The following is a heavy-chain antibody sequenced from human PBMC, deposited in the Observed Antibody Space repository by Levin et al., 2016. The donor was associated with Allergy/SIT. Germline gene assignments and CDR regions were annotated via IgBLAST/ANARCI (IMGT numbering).Heavy chain of an antibody. D-gene: IGHD5-18*01. CDR3: AVNTAMVQGLDY. Sequence: WIRQPPGKGLEWIGEIYHSGSTNYNPSLKSRVTISVDKSKNQFSLKLSSVTAADTAVYYCAVNTAMVQGLDYWGQGTLVTVSS. J-gene: IGHJ4*02. V-gene: IGHV4-4*02. CDR2: IYHSGST.